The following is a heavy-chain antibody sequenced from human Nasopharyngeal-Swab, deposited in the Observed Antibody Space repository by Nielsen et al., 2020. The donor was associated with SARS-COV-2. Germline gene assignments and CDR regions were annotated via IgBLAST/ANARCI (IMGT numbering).Heavy chain of an antibody. Sequence: SLKISCAASGFSIDDYAMYWVRQAPGKGLEWVSGISRDGGSIDYVDSVKGRFTISRDNAKNSLYLQMNSLRAEDTDLDYCAKDWRIGQSLGLFCFDVLGQGTTVIVSS. CDR2: ISRDGGSI. CDR1: GFSIDDYA. J-gene: IGHJ6*02. V-gene: IGHV3-9*01. CDR3: AKDWRIGQSLGLFCFDV. D-gene: IGHD3-10*02.